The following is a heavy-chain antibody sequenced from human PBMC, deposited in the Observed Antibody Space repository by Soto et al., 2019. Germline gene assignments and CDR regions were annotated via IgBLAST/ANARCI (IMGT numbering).Heavy chain of an antibody. D-gene: IGHD2-2*01. CDR1: GFTFSSYG. CDR3: AKSVVPAAFIHCYYYGMDV. V-gene: IGHV3-30*18. Sequence: QVQLVESGGGVVQPGRSLRLSCAASGFTFSSYGMHWVRQAPGKGLEWVAVISYDGSTKYYADSVKGRFTISRDNSKNTLYLQMNSLRAEDTAVYSCAKSVVPAAFIHCYYYGMDVWGQGTTVTVSS. CDR2: ISYDGSTK. J-gene: IGHJ6*01.